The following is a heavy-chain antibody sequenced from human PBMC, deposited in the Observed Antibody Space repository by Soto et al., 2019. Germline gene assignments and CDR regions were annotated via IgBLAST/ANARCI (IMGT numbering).Heavy chain of an antibody. CDR3: ASGIDP. V-gene: IGHV3-7*05. CDR1: GFMFSDSW. J-gene: IGHJ5*02. Sequence: EAQLVESGGDLVQPGGSLRLPCAASGFMFSDSWMNWVRQATGKGLEWVANIKPDGSETAYVDSVKGRFTISRDNAKKFLYLQMNSLSVDDTAVYYCASGIDPWGQGTLVTVSS. CDR2: IKPDGSET.